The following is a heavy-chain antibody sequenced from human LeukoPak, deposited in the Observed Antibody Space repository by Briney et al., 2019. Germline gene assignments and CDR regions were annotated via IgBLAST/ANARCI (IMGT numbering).Heavy chain of an antibody. CDR2: INPNSGGT. Sequence: GASVKVSCKASAYTFTGYYMHWVRQAPGQGLERMGWINPNSGGTNYAQKFQGRVTMTRDTSISTAYMELSRLRSDDTAVYYCARGKYYDSSGYYYLDYWGQGTLVTVSS. D-gene: IGHD3-22*01. CDR1: AYTFTGYY. J-gene: IGHJ4*02. CDR3: ARGKYYDSSGYYYLDY. V-gene: IGHV1-2*02.